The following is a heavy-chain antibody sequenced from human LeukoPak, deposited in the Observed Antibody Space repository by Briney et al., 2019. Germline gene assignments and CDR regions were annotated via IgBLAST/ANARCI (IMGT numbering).Heavy chain of an antibody. D-gene: IGHD3-22*01. Sequence: GGPLSLSCAASGFTFSSYSMNWVRQAPGKGREWVSSISSSSSYIYYADSVKGRFTISRDNAKNSLYLQMNSLRAEDTAVYYCARAHYDSSGYDYWGQGTLVTVSS. CDR2: ISSSSSYI. CDR3: ARAHYDSSGYDY. J-gene: IGHJ4*02. V-gene: IGHV3-21*01. CDR1: GFTFSSYS.